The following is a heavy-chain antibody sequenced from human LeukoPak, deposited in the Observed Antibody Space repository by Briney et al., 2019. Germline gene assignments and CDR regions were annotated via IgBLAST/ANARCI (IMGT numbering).Heavy chain of an antibody. CDR1: GFTFSSYS. Sequence: GGSLRLSCAASGFTFSSYSMNWVRQAPGKGLEWVSSISSSSYIYYADSVKGRFTISRDNAKNSLYLQMNSLRAEDTAVYYCARVRRPDQNDFWSGYYPQWDYYGMDVWGQGTTVTVSS. CDR3: ARVRRPDQNDFWSGYYPQWDYYGMDV. J-gene: IGHJ6*02. D-gene: IGHD3-3*01. V-gene: IGHV3-21*01. CDR2: ISSSSYI.